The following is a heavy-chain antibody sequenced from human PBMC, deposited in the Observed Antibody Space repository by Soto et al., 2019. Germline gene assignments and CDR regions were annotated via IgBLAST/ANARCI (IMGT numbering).Heavy chain of an antibody. D-gene: IGHD2-21*02. V-gene: IGHV1-18*01. CDR3: ARGRLAYCGGDCYNWFDP. Sequence: ASVKVSCKASGYTFTSYGISWVRQAPGQGLEWMGWISAYNGNTNYAQKLQGRVTMTTDTSTITAYMELRSLRSDDTAVYYCARGRLAYCGGDCYNWFDPWGQGTLVTVSS. CDR1: GYTFTSYG. CDR2: ISAYNGNT. J-gene: IGHJ5*02.